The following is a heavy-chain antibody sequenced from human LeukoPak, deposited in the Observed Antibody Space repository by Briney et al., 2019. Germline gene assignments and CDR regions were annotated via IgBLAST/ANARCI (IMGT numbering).Heavy chain of an antibody. CDR3: ARYVAPYQTTVVINDAFDI. V-gene: IGHV4-39*07. D-gene: IGHD4-23*01. CDR2: IYYSGST. Sequence: SETLSLTCTVSGGSISSSSYYWGWIRQPPGKGLEWIGSIYYSGSTYYNPSLKSRVTISVDTSKNQFSLKLSSVTAADTAVYYCARYVAPYQTTVVINDAFDIWGQGTMVTVSS. J-gene: IGHJ3*02. CDR1: GGSISSSSYY.